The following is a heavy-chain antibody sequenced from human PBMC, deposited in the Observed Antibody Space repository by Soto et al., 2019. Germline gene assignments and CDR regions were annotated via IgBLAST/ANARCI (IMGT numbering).Heavy chain of an antibody. V-gene: IGHV3-11*01. D-gene: IGHD3-16*01. CDR2: IRSGGSIK. CDR3: VRDRLATNYYFDY. CDR1: GFIFSDYY. Sequence: GGSMRLSCTASGFIFSDYYMGWIRQAPGKGLEWVSYIRSGGSIKYYSDSVRGRFIISRDNAKNSVFLQMDSLSVEDTAVYYCVRDRLATNYYFDYWGQGALVTVSS. J-gene: IGHJ4*02.